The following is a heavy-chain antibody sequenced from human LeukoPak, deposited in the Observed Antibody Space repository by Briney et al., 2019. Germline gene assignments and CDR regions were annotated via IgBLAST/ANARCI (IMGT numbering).Heavy chain of an antibody. CDR3: ARHDNDDDFDY. J-gene: IGHJ4*02. Sequence: GASVKVSCKASGYTFTRYAINWLRQAPGQGLEWMGWINMCTANPAYAQSFTERFVFSLDTSVTTAYLQISNLKTEDTAVYYCARHDNDDDFDYWGQGTLVTVSS. D-gene: IGHD3-16*01. V-gene: IGHV7-4-1*02. CDR1: GYTFTRYA. CDR2: INMCTANP.